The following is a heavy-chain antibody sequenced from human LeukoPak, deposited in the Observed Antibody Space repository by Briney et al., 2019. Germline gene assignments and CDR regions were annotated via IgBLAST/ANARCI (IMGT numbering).Heavy chain of an antibody. V-gene: IGHV3-30*18. CDR2: ISYDGSNK. D-gene: IGHD3-16*01. CDR1: GFTFSSYG. Sequence: GGSLRLSCAASGFTFSSYGMHWVRQAPGKGLEWVAVISYDGSNKYCADSVKGRFTISRDNSKNTLYLQMNSLRAEDTAVYYCAKDLGGSNYYFDYWGQGTLVTVSS. J-gene: IGHJ4*02. CDR3: AKDLGGSNYYFDY.